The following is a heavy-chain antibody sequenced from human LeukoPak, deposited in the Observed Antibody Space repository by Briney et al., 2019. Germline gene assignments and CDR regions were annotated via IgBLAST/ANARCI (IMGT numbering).Heavy chain of an antibody. CDR2: IWYDGSNK. CDR3: AKGYSSAWYYFDC. CDR1: GFTFRSHG. Sequence: PGGSLRLSCAASGFTFRSHGMHWVRQAPGKGLEWVAFIWYDGSNKYYTDSVKGRFTISRDNSKNTLYLQMNSLRAEDTAVYYCAKGYSSAWYYFDCWGQGTLVTVSS. V-gene: IGHV3-30*02. D-gene: IGHD6-19*01. J-gene: IGHJ4*02.